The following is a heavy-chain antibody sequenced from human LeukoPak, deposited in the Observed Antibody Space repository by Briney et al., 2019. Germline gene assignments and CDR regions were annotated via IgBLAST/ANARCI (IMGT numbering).Heavy chain of an antibody. CDR3: ARAERIAAASDY. Sequence: PGGSLRLSCAASGFTVSSNYMSWVRQAPGKGLEWVSVIYSGGSTYCADSVKGRFTISRDNSKNTLYLQMNSLRAEDTAVYYCARAERIAAASDYWGQGTLVTVSS. CDR2: IYSGGST. J-gene: IGHJ4*02. V-gene: IGHV3-66*01. D-gene: IGHD6-13*01. CDR1: GFTVSSNY.